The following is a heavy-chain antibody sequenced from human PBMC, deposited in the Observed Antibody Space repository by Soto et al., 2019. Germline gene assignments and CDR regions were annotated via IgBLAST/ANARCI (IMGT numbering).Heavy chain of an antibody. J-gene: IGHJ4*02. CDR2: IYNGGST. CDR3: TRGPSGDKVEY. CDR1: GGSINTVNYF. V-gene: IGHV4-30-4*01. Sequence: QVQLQESGPGLVKPSQTLSLTCTVSGGSINTVNYFWSWIRQSPDKGLEWIGNIYNGGSTYNNPSLKSRVTISVDTSNNQFSLKLSSVSAANTAVYYCTRGPSGDKVEYWGQGALVTVSS. D-gene: IGHD7-27*01.